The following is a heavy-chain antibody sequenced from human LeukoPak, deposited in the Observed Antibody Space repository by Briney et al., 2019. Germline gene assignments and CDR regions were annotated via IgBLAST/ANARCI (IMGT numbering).Heavy chain of an antibody. CDR3: ARLWGGNGYSGGSLNL. D-gene: IGHD3-16*01. CDR2: VWYDGRNR. V-gene: IGHV3-33*08. CDR1: GVTFSSYW. Sequence: PGGSLKLSCAASGVTFSSYWMHWVRQAPGKGLEWVAVVWYDGRNRDYADSVKGRFTISKDNSNNMVFLQMDRLRAEDTAVYYCARLWGGNGYSGGSLNLWGQGTLVTVSS. J-gene: IGHJ5*02.